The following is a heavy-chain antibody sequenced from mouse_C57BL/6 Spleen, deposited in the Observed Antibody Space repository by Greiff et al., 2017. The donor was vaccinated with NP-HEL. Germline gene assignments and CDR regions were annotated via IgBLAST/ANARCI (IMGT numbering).Heavy chain of an antibody. CDR2: ISYSGST. V-gene: IGHV3-1*01. CDR1: GYSITSGYD. D-gene: IGHD1-2*01. J-gene: IGHJ2*01. CDR3: ARGDYGLYFDY. Sequence: EVKLEESGPGMVKPSQSLSLTCTVTGYSITSGYDWHWIRHFPGNKLEWMGYISYSGSTNYNPSLKSRISITHDTSKNHFFLKLNSVTTEDTATYYCARGDYGLYFDYWGQGTTLTVSS.